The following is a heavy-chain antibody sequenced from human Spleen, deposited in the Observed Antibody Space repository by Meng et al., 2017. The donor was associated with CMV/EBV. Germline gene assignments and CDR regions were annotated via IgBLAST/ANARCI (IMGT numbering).Heavy chain of an antibody. CDR1: GGSISSSNW. D-gene: IGHD6-13*01. J-gene: IGHJ4*02. V-gene: IGHV4-4*02. CDR3: ATRSSLVRAFDY. Sequence: CAVSGGSISSSNWWSWVRQPPGKGLEWIGEIYHSGSTNYNPSLKSRVTISVDKSKNQFSLKLSSVTAADTAVYYCATRSSLVRAFDYWGQGTLVTVSS. CDR2: IYHSGST.